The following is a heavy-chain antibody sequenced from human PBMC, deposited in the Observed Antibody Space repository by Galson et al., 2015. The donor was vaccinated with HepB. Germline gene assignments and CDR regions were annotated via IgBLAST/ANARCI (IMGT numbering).Heavy chain of an antibody. CDR1: GFTFSSYG. V-gene: IGHV3-33*03. CDR3: AMTTVATQSVDY. J-gene: IGHJ4*02. D-gene: IGHD4-23*01. CDR2: IWYDGSNK. Sequence: SLRLSCAASGFTFSSYGMHWIRQAPGKGLEWVAVIWYDGSNKYYEDSVKGRFTISRDNAKNSLYLQMNSLRAEDTAVYYCAMTTVATQSVDYWGQGTLVTVSS.